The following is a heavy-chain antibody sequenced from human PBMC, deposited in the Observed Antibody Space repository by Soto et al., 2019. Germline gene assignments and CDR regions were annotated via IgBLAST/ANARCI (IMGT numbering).Heavy chain of an antibody. J-gene: IGHJ4*02. V-gene: IGHV1-69*13. Sequence: SVKVSCKASGGTFSSYAISWVRQAPGQGLEWMGGIIPIFGTANYAQKFQGRATITADESTSTAYMELSSLRSEDTAVYYCARDVGIADAFDYWGQGTLVTVSS. CDR2: IIPIFGTA. CDR3: ARDVGIADAFDY. CDR1: GGTFSSYA. D-gene: IGHD6-13*01.